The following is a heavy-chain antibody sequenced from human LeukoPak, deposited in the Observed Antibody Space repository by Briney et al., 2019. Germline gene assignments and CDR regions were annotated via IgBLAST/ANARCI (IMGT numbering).Heavy chain of an antibody. CDR2: ISYDANIGSNK. V-gene: IGHV3-30*14. CDR1: GFTFSRYA. J-gene: IGHJ4*02. CDR3: VKDPKWLVTTTFDY. Sequence: GGSLRLSCATSGFTFSRYAMHWVRQAPGKGLEWVALISYDANIGSNKYYADSVKGRFTISRDNSKNTLYLQMSSLRAEDTAVYYCVKDPKWLVTTTFDYWGQGTLVTVSS. D-gene: IGHD6-19*01.